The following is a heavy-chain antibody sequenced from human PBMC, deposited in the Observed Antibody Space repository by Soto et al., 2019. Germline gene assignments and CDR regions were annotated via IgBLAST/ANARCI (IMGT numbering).Heavy chain of an antibody. V-gene: IGHV3-7*01. D-gene: IGHD6-6*01. CDR1: GFTFSSFW. J-gene: IGHJ4*02. CDR2: INQDGSKK. Sequence: GGSLSLSCAVSGFTFSSFWLSWVCQAPGQGLEWVANINQDGSKKYYRDSVKGRFTISRDNAKNSLYLQMNSLRAEDTAVYFCARDPVYISSTHYFDYWGQGTLVTVSS. CDR3: ARDPVYISSTHYFDY.